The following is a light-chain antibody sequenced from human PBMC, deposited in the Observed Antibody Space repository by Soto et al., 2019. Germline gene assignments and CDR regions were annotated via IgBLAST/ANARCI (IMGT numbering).Light chain of an antibody. Sequence: ETVSIHSQATMSLYRGANAPXPCGVSQTISTYLAWYQQKPGQAPRLLIYDASTRATGIPARFSGSGSGTDFNLTISYLEPEDFAVYYCQQRSKSPPITFGQGTRVEIK. J-gene: IGKJ5*01. CDR3: QQRSKSPPIT. CDR2: DAS. V-gene: IGKV3-11*01. CDR1: QTISTY.